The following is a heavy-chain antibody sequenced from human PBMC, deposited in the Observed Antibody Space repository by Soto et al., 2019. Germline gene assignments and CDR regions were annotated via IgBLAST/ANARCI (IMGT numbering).Heavy chain of an antibody. CDR1: GGTFSSYA. V-gene: IGHV1-69*01. CDR3: ARDLAEVMMTTVTGDAFDI. D-gene: IGHD4-17*01. J-gene: IGHJ3*02. CDR2: IIPIFGTA. Sequence: QVQLVQSGAEVKKPGSSVKVSCKASGGTFSSYAISWVRQAPGQGLEWMGGIIPIFGTANYAQKFQGRVTITADESTSTAYMELSSLRSEDTAVYYCARDLAEVMMTTVTGDAFDIWGQGTMVTVSS.